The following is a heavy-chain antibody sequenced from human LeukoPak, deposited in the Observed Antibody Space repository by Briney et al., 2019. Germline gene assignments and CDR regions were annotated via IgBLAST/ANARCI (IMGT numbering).Heavy chain of an antibody. D-gene: IGHD6-13*01. CDR2: ISSDGRDK. J-gene: IGHJ4*02. CDR1: GFTFNAYG. Sequence: GRSQRLSCAASGFTFNAYGMHWVRQAPGKGLEWVAVISSDGRDKKSADSVKGRFTISRDNSKNKVYLQMNSLRPEDTAVYYCAKDESMAAAAYYFGYWGQGTLVTVSS. CDR3: AKDESMAAAAYYFGY. V-gene: IGHV3-30*18.